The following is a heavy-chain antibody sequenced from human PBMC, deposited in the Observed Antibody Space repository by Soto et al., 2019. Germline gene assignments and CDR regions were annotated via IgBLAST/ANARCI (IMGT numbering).Heavy chain of an antibody. J-gene: IGHJ6*02. V-gene: IGHV1-18*01. Sequence: GPVKVSCKASGYTFTRSGISWVRQAPGQGLEWMGWISTYNGDTNYAQTFQGRVTMTTDTSTSTVHMEVRSLRSDDTAVYYCAREGVAPYYYYGMDVWGQGTPVTVSS. D-gene: IGHD5-12*01. CDR1: GYTFTRSG. CDR3: AREGVAPYYYYGMDV. CDR2: ISTYNGDT.